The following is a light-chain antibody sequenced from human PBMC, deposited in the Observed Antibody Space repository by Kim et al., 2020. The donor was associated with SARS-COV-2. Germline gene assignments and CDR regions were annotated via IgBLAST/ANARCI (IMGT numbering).Light chain of an antibody. CDR1: TGAVTSGHY. CDR2: DKN. CDR3: LLAYNGAPVV. V-gene: IGLV7-46*01. J-gene: IGLJ2*01. Sequence: GETVTLTCGARTGAVTSGHYPYWIQQKAGQAPRTLIYDKNNKHSWTPARFSGSLLGGKAAMTLSGAQTEDEGDYYCLLAYNGAPVVFGGGTQLTVL.